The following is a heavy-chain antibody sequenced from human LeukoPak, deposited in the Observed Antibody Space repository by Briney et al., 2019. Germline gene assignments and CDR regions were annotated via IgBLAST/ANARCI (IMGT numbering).Heavy chain of an antibody. J-gene: IGHJ4*02. CDR3: ARVELGRMVRGVRPGFDY. V-gene: IGHV3-30*03. D-gene: IGHD3-10*01. CDR2: ISYDGSNK. CDR1: GFTFSSYG. Sequence: GGSLRLSCAASGFTFSSYGMHWVRQAPGKGLEWVAVISYDGSNKYYADSVKGRFTISRDNAKNSLYLQMNSLRAEDTAVYYCARVELGRMVRGVRPGFDYWGQGTLVTVSS.